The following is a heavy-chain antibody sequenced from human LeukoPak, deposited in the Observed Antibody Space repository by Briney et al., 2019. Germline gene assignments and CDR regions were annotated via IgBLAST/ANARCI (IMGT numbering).Heavy chain of an antibody. J-gene: IGHJ4*02. V-gene: IGHV1-69*04. D-gene: IGHD3-10*01. Sequence: SVKVSCKASGGTFSSYAISWVRQAPGQGLEWMGRIIPILGIADYAQKFQGRVTITADKSTSTAYMELSSLRSEDTAVYYCARELEWVRGVIKTYYFDYWGQGTLVTVSS. CDR3: ARELEWVRGVIKTYYFDY. CDR1: GGTFSSYA. CDR2: IIPILGIA.